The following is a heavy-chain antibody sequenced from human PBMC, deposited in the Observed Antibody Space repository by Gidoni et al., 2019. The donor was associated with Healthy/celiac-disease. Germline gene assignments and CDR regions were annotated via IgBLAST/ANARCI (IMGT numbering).Heavy chain of an antibody. CDR1: GGSFSGYY. D-gene: IGHD3-3*01. CDR3: ARRGFWSGYLNV. Sequence: QVQLQQWGAGLLKPSETLSLTCAVYGGSFSGYYWSWIRQPPGKGLEWIGEINHSGSTNYNPSLKSRVTISVDTSKNQFSLKLSSVTAADTAVYYCARRGFWSGYLNVWGQGTTVTVSS. CDR2: INHSGST. J-gene: IGHJ6*02. V-gene: IGHV4-34*01.